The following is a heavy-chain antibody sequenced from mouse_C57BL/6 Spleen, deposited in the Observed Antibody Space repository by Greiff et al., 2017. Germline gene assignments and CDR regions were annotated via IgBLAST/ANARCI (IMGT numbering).Heavy chain of an antibody. J-gene: IGHJ2*01. CDR2: IHPNSGST. Sequence: QVQLQQPGAELVKPGASVKLSCKASGYTFTSYWMHWVKQRPGQGLEWIGMIHPNSGSTNYNEKFKSKATLTVDKSSSTAYMQLSSLTSEDSAVYYCARFRYDGGDYYDYWGQGTTLTVSS. CDR3: ARFRYDGGDYYDY. CDR1: GYTFTSYW. V-gene: IGHV1-64*01. D-gene: IGHD2-12*01.